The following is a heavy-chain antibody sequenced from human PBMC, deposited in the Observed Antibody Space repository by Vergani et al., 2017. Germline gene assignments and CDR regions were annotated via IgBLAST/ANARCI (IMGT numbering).Heavy chain of an antibody. CDR2: ISSDGSFE. Sequence: QVQLGESGGGVVQPGRSLRLSCVASGFTLTGYAMHWVRQAPGKGLEWGAVISSDGSFEDYAESVKGRFRISRDKYKNTLYMDMSSLRAEDAAGYYCVGDVRVSRTWVQPTFVALSS. J-gene: IGHJ3*01. CDR1: GFTLTGYA. V-gene: IGHV3-30-3*01. CDR3: VGDVRVSRT.